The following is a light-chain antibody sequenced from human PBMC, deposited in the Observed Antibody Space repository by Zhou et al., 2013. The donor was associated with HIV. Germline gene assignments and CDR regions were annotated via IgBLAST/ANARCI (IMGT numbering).Light chain of an antibody. CDR3: QQLNSYPAT. Sequence: DVQMTQSPSTLSASVGDRVTITCRASQSISSWLAWYQQRPGKAPKLLIYVASTLQSGVPSRFSGSRSGTEFTLTISSLQPEDFATYYCQQLNSYPATFGKGTRLEIK. J-gene: IGKJ2*01. CDR1: QSISSW. V-gene: IGKV1-5*01. CDR2: VAS.